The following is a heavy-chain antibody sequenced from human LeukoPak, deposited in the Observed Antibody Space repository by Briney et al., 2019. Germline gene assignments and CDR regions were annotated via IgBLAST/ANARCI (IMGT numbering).Heavy chain of an antibody. CDR1: GFTFRGYG. CDR3: AKEIYFDWSLIDY. V-gene: IGHV3-30*02. Sequence: SGGSLRLSCSASGFTFRGYGFHWVRQAPGKGLEWVAFIRYDGNYQSYPDSVRGRFTISRDNSKNTLYLQMNSLRAEDTAVYYCAKEIYFDWSLIDYWGQGTLVTVSS. J-gene: IGHJ4*02. D-gene: IGHD3-9*01. CDR2: IRYDGNYQ.